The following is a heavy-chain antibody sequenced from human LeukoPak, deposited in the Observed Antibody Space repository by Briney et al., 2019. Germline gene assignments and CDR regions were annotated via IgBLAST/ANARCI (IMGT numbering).Heavy chain of an antibody. CDR2: FDPEDGDT. CDR1: GYTLTELS. J-gene: IGHJ4*02. V-gene: IGHV1-24*01. Sequence: ASVKVSCKVSGYTLTELSMHWVRQAPGKGLEWMGGFDPEDGDTIYAQKVQGRVTMTEDTSTDTAYMEQSSLRSEDTAVYYCATLMITFGGGLDYWGQGTLVTVSS. CDR3: ATLMITFGGGLDY. D-gene: IGHD3-16*01.